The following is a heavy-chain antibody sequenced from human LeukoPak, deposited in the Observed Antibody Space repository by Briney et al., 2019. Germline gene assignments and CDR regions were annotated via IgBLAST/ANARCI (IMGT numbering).Heavy chain of an antibody. J-gene: IGHJ6*03. CDR3: AKVTTIFGVATIKPYYYYMDV. V-gene: IGHV3-23*01. CDR1: GFTFSSYA. D-gene: IGHD3-3*01. CDR2: ISGSGGST. Sequence: HPGGSLRLSCAASGFTFSSYAMSWVRQAPGKGLEWVSAISGSGGSTYYADSVKGRFTISRDNSKNTLYLQMNSLRAEDTAVYYCAKVTTIFGVATIKPYYYYMDVWGKGTTVTVSS.